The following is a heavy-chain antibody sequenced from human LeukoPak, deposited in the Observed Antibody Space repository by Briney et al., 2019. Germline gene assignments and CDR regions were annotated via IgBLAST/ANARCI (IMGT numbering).Heavy chain of an antibody. CDR1: GGSISSSSYY. D-gene: IGHD2-15*01. J-gene: IGHJ4*02. Sequence: SETLSLTCTVSGGSISSSSYYWGWIRQPPGKGLEWIGSIYYSGSTYYNPSLRSRVTISVDTSKNQFSLKLSSVTAADTAVYYCAKGWFHRYFDYRGQGTLVTVSS. V-gene: IGHV4-39*01. CDR3: AKGWFHRYFDY. CDR2: IYYSGST.